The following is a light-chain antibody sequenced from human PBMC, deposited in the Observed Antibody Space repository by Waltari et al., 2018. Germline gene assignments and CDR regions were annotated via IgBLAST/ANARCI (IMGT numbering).Light chain of an antibody. V-gene: IGKV1-5*03. Sequence: DVQMTQSPSTLSASVGDRVTITCRASQSISNWLAWYQQKPGKAPKVLIYKASNLESGVPSRFSGSGSGTEFTLTISSLQPDDCATYYCQQYSSYWTFGQGTKVEIK. CDR2: KAS. CDR1: QSISNW. CDR3: QQYSSYWT. J-gene: IGKJ1*01.